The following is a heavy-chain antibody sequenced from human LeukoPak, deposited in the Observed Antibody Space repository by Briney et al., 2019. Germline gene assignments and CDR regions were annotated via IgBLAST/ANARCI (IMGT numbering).Heavy chain of an antibody. D-gene: IGHD1-26*01. CDR3: ARSWEPSFSFFDY. CDR2: IYYSGST. CDR1: GGSISSGGYY. Sequence: SETLSLTCTVSGGSISSGGYYWSWIRQHPGKGLEWIGYIYYSGSTYYNPSLKSRVTISVDTSKNQFSLKLSSVTAADTAVYYCARSWEPSFSFFDYWGQGTLVTVSS. V-gene: IGHV4-31*03. J-gene: IGHJ4*02.